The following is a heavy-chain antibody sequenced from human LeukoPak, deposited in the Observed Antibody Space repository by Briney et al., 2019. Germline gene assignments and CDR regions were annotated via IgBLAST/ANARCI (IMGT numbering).Heavy chain of an antibody. Sequence: GASVKVSCKASGSTFTSYYMHWVRQAPGQGLEWMGIINPSGGSTSYAQKFQGRVTMTRDTSTSTVYMELSSLRSEDTAVYYCARGGLVVVPAATNNWFDPWGQGTLVTVSS. CDR1: GSTFTSYY. D-gene: IGHD2-2*01. J-gene: IGHJ5*02. CDR3: ARGGLVVVPAATNNWFDP. V-gene: IGHV1-46*01. CDR2: INPSGGST.